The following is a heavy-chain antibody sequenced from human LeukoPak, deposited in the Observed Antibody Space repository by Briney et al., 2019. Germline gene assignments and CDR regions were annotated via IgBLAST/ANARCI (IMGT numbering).Heavy chain of an antibody. CDR3: ATGLYSRSYNWFDP. J-gene: IGHJ5*02. Sequence: ASVKVSCKASGGTFSSYAISWVRQAPGQGLEWMGGIIPIFGTANYAQKFQGRVTITADESTSTAYMELSSLRSEDTAVYYCATGLYSRSYNWFDPWGQGTLVTVSS. D-gene: IGHD5-18*01. CDR2: IIPIFGTA. V-gene: IGHV1-69*13. CDR1: GGTFSSYA.